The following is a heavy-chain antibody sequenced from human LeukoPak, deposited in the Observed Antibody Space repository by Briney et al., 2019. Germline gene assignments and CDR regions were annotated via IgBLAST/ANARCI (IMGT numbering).Heavy chain of an antibody. D-gene: IGHD4-17*01. CDR1: GFTFTIYT. CDR2: ISSTGNNI. Sequence: PGGSLRLSCAASGFTFTIYTMNWVRQAPGRGLEWVSSISSTGNNIYYADSVKGRFTISRDNAKVSLYLEMNSLRAEDTAVYYCAREKYGDYWSYYYYGMDVWGQGTTVTVSS. CDR3: AREKYGDYWSYYYYGMDV. J-gene: IGHJ6*02. V-gene: IGHV3-21*01.